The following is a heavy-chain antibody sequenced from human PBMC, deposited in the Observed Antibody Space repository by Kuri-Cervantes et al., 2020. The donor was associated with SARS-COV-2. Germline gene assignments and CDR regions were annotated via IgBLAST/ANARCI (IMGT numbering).Heavy chain of an antibody. D-gene: IGHD4-11*01. J-gene: IGHJ5*02. CDR1: GFTFSDYY. V-gene: IGHV3-11*06. CDR2: ISSSGSYS. CDR3: ARDLARMTTSSWWGLDT. Sequence: GESLKISCEASGFTFSDYYMSWIRQAPGKGLERIAYISSSGSYSQSADSVEGRFTVSRDNAKNSLYLQMNSLRVEDTALYYCARDLARMTTSSWWGLDTWGQGTLVTVSS.